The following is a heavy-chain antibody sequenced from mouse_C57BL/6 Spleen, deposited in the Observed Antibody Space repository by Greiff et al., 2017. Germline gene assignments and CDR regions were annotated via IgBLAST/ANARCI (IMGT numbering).Heavy chain of an antibody. D-gene: IGHD1-1*01. J-gene: IGHJ2*01. CDR3: SLLRYRSYAFDY. CDR2: IYPRSGNN. V-gene: IGHV1-81*01. CDR1: GYAFTSYG. Sequence: QVQLQQSGAELARPGASVKLSCKASGYAFTSYGISWVKQRTGQGLEWIGEIYPRSGNNYSNEKFKGKATLTADKSSSKAYMELRSLTSEDAAFSFCSLLRYRSYAFDYWGQGTTLTVSS.